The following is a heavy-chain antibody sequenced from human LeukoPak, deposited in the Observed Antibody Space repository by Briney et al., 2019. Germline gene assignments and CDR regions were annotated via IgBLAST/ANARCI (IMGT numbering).Heavy chain of an antibody. CDR3: AGGAQWLAHDY. J-gene: IGHJ4*02. CDR2: LYNSGST. D-gene: IGHD6-19*01. CDR1: GGSISSYY. V-gene: IGHV4-59*08. Sequence: SETLSLTCTVSGGSISSYYWSRIRQPPGKGLEWIGSLYNSGSTNYNPSLNSRVMILVDTSKNQFSLKLSSVTAADMAIYYCAGGAQWLAHDYWGQGTLVTVSS.